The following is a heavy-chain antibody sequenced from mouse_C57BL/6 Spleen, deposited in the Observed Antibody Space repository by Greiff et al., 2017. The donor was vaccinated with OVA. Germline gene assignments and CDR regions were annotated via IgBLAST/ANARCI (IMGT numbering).Heavy chain of an antibody. CDR2: ISYDGSN. Sequence: EVKLQESGPGLVKPSQSLSLTCSVTGYSITSGYYWNWIRPFPGNKLEWMGYISYDGSNNYNPSLKNRISITRDTSKQQFYLTLNSVTTEDTATYYCAIDYGHYYAMDYWGQGTSVTVSS. V-gene: IGHV3-6*01. D-gene: IGHD1-1*01. CDR1: GYSITSGYY. J-gene: IGHJ4*01. CDR3: AIDYGHYYAMDY.